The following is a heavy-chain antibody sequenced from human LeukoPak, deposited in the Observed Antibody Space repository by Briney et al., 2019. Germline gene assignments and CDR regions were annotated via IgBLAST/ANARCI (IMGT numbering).Heavy chain of an antibody. CDR2: ISASGVST. CDR3: ARDTSLSGWQFDC. J-gene: IGHJ4*02. D-gene: IGHD6-19*01. Sequence: GGSLRLSCAASGFTFSSYAMSWVRQAPGKGLKWVSAISASGVSTYYADSVKGRFTISRDYSKNSLYLQMNSLKAEDTALYYCARDTSLSGWQFDCWGQGTLVTVSS. CDR1: GFTFSSYA. V-gene: IGHV3-23*01.